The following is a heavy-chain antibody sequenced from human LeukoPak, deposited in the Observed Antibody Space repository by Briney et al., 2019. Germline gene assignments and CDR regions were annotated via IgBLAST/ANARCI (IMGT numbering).Heavy chain of an antibody. CDR3: AKWGDYDILTGYYDSDY. J-gene: IGHJ4*01. D-gene: IGHD3-9*01. CDR2: IGGRDGGT. CDR1: GFIFSNYA. Sequence: PGASLRLSCAASGFIFSNYAMSWVRQAPGKGLEWVSAIGGRDGGTYYADSVKGRFTVSRDDPKNTLYLQMNTLRVEDTAVYYCAKWGDYDILTGYYDSDYGGHGTLVTVSS. V-gene: IGHV3-23*01.